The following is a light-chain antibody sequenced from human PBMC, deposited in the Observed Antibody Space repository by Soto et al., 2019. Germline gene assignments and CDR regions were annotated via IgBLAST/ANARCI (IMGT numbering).Light chain of an antibody. Sequence: ESVLTQSPGTLSLSAGERATLSCRASQSVSSNYLAWYQQKPGQAPRLLIYGASSRATGVPDRFSGSGSGTEFTLSISGLEPEDSAVYSCQHYDNLPLFTFGQGTRLEI. V-gene: IGKV3-20*01. J-gene: IGKJ2*01. CDR3: QHYDNLPLFT. CDR1: QSVSSNY. CDR2: GAS.